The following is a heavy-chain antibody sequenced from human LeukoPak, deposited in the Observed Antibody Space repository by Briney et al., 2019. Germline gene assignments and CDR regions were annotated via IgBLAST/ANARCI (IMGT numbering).Heavy chain of an antibody. J-gene: IGHJ5*02. Sequence: PSETLSFTCTVSGGSISSYYWSWIRQPPGKGLEWIGYIYYSGSTNYNPSLKSRVTISVDTSKNQFSLKLSSVTAADTAVYYCARDSRRWGDYYDSSGYYPRGFDPWGQGTLVTVSS. CDR3: ARDSRRWGDYYDSSGYYPRGFDP. D-gene: IGHD3-22*01. CDR2: IYYSGST. V-gene: IGHV4-59*12. CDR1: GGSISSYY.